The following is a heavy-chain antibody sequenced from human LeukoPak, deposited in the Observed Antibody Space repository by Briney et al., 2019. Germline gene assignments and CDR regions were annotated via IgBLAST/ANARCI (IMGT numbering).Heavy chain of an antibody. CDR3: ARGKRRGYSYYYSGMDV. CDR1: GGSFSGYY. J-gene: IGHJ6*02. D-gene: IGHD5-18*01. Sequence: SETLSLTCAVYGGSFSGYYWSWIRQPPGKGLEWIGEINHSGSTNYNPSLKSRVTISVDTSKNQFSLKLSSVTAADTAVYYCARGKRRGYSYYYSGMDVWGQGTTVTVSS. V-gene: IGHV4-34*01. CDR2: INHSGST.